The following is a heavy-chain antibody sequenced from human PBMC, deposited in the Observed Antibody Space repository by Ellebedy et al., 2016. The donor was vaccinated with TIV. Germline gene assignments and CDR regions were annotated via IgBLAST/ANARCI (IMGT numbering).Heavy chain of an antibody. CDR2: INPSGGDT. CDR1: GYTFTNYY. V-gene: IGHV1-46*01. D-gene: IGHD6-13*01. J-gene: IGHJ4*02. CDR3: ARSAGRYYFDY. Sequence: AASVKVSCKASGYTFTNYYIHWVRQAPGQRLEWMGTINPSGGDTTYAQRFKDKVTMTRDTSTSTVYMELNSLTSEFTALYYCARSAGRYYFDYWGQGTLVTVSS.